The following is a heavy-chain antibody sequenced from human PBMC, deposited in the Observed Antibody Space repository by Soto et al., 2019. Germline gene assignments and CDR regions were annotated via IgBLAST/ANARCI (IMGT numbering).Heavy chain of an antibody. D-gene: IGHD4-17*01. J-gene: IGHJ4*02. CDR3: ARGNNYGVGSGPLSR. CDR1: GYTFTGYY. V-gene: IGHV1-2*04. CDR2: INPNSGGT. Sequence: ASVKVSCKASGYTFTGYYMHWVRQAPGQGLEWTGWINPNSGGTNYAQKFQGWVTMTRDTSISTAYMELSRLRSDDTAVYYCARGNNYGVGSGPLSRWGQGTLVTV.